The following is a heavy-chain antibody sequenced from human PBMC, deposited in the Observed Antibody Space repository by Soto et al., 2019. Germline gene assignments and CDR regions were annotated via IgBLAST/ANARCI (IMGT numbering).Heavy chain of an antibody. D-gene: IGHD7-27*01. CDR2: IYQSGTT. V-gene: IGHV4-4*02. J-gene: IGHJ4*02. Sequence: SETLSLTCAVSGGSISSSNWWSWVRQPPGKGLEWIGGIYQSGTTNYNPSLKSRVAISVDKSKNQFSLNLISVTAADTAVYYCARQLGQYYFDYWGQGALVTVSS. CDR3: ARQLGQYYFDY. CDR1: GGSISSSNW.